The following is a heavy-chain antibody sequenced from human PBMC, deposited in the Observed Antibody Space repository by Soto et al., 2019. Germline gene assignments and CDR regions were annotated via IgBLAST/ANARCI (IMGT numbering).Heavy chain of an antibody. D-gene: IGHD3-16*01. J-gene: IGHJ1*01. CDR3: VRDLGGGGSNSGAY. CDR2: SRKKANSYST. Sequence: EVQLVESGGGLVEPGGSLRLSCAVSGFTFSDYYMDWVRQAPGKGLEWVGRSRKKANSYSTEYAASVKGRFTISRDDSNNSLYLQKNGLKTEDTGVYYWVRDLGGGGSNSGAYWGQGTLVTVSS. V-gene: IGHV3-72*01. CDR1: GFTFSDYY.